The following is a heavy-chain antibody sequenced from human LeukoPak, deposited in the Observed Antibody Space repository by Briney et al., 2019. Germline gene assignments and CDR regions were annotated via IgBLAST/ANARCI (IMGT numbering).Heavy chain of an antibody. J-gene: IGHJ5*02. Sequence: GGSLRLSCAASGLTFSDYYMSWIRQAPGKGLEWLSYINIGCTNTHYADSVKGRFTISRDNAKKSLYLEMTNLRAEDTAVYYCATDGAGFDTWGQGVLVTVSS. V-gene: IGHV3-11*01. CDR2: INIGCTNT. CDR3: ATDGAGFDT. CDR1: GLTFSDYY.